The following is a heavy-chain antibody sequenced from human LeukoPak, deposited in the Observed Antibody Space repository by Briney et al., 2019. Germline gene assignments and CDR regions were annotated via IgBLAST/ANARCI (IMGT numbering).Heavy chain of an antibody. V-gene: IGHV3-23*01. D-gene: IGHD3-22*01. J-gene: IGHJ3*02. CDR2: ISGSGGST. CDR1: GFTFSSYA. CDR3: AKLRVIVVVIPSDAFDI. Sequence: GGSLRLSCAASGFTFSSYAMSWVRQAPGKGLEWVSAISGSGGSTYYADSVKGRFTISRDNSKNTLYLQMNSLRAEDTAVYYCAKLRVIVVVIPSDAFDIWGQGTMVTVSS.